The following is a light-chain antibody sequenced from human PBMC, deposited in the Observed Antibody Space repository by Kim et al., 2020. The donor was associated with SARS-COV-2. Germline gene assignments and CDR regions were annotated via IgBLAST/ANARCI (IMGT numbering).Light chain of an antibody. CDR2: RNN. CDR3: ATWDDSLSGVV. J-gene: IGLJ2*01. Sequence: QSVPIQPPSASGTPGQRVTISCSGSSSNIGRDYVYWYQQLPGTAPKLLIYRNNQRPSGVPDRFSGSKSGTSASLAISGLRSEDEADYYCATWDDSLSGVVFGGGTQLTV. CDR1: SSNIGRDY. V-gene: IGLV1-47*01.